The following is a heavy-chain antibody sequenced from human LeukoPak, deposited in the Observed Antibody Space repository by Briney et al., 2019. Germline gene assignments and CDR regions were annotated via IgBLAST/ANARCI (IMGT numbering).Heavy chain of an antibody. V-gene: IGHV4-59*11. CDR1: GGSISSHY. CDR2: IYYSGST. CDR3: ARHVKLGEVFDY. Sequence: PSETLSLTCTVSGGSISSHYWSWIRQPPGKGLEWIGYIYYSGSTNYNPSLKSRVTISVDTSKNQFSLKLSSVTAADTAVYYCARHVKLGEVFDYWGRGTLVTVSS. J-gene: IGHJ4*02. D-gene: IGHD1-26*01.